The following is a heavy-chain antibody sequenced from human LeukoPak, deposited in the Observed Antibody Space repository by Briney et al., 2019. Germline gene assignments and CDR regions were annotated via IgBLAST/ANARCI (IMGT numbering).Heavy chain of an antibody. CDR3: ARDGSGGSCLFN. J-gene: IGHJ4*02. CDR2: IKQDGSEK. D-gene: IGHD2-15*01. CDR1: GFTFSSYA. Sequence: PGGSLRLSCAASGFTFSSYAMSWVRQAPGKGLEWVANIKQDGSEKYYVDSVKGRLTISRDNAKNSLYLQMNSLRAEDTAVYYCARDGSGGSCLFNWGQGTLVTVSS. V-gene: IGHV3-7*01.